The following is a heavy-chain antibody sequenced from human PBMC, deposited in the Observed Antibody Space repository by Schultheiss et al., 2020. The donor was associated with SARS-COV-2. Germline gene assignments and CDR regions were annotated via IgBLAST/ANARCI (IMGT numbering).Heavy chain of an antibody. CDR3: ARDGAHYYGSGSYLPYFQH. V-gene: IGHV4-4*07. J-gene: IGHJ1*01. D-gene: IGHD3-10*01. CDR2: IYTSGST. CDR1: GGSISSYY. Sequence: SETLSLTCTVSGGSISSYYWSWIRQPPGKGLEWIGRIYTSGSTNYNPSLKSRVTMSVDTSKNQFSLKLSSVTAADTAVYYCARDGAHYYGSGSYLPYFQHWGQGTLVTVSS.